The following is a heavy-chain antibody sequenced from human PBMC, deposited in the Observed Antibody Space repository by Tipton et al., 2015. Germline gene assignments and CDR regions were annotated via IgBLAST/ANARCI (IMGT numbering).Heavy chain of an antibody. CDR3: ARGGSGSYRIDY. CDR2: IYSSGNT. Sequence: TLSLTCTVSGGSISSGDYYWYWIRQHPGKGLEWIGYIYSSGNTNYNPSLRSRVTMSVDTSKNQFSLRLNSMTAADTAVYYCARGGSGSYRIDYWGQGTLVTVSS. CDR1: GGSISSGDYY. V-gene: IGHV4-31*03. D-gene: IGHD3-10*01. J-gene: IGHJ4*02.